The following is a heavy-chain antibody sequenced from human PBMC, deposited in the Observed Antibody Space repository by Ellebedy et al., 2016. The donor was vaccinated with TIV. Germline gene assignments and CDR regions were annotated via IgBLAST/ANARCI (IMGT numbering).Heavy chain of an antibody. CDR2: ISSTSEYI. CDR1: GFDFTSSS. V-gene: IGHV3-21*06. J-gene: IGHJ3*02. D-gene: IGHD7-27*01. CDR3: AREGLIVLTWGTFDI. Sequence: GGSLRLXXVGSGFDFTSSSMNWIRQAPGKGLEWVASISSTSEYIFYADSVKGRFTISRDNTENSLFLHMDSLRADDTAVYYCAREGLIVLTWGTFDIWGQGTMVTVSS.